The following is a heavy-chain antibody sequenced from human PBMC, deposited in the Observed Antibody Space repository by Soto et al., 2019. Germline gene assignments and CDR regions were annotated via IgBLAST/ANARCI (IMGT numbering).Heavy chain of an antibody. J-gene: IGHJ5*02. V-gene: IGHV3-13*01. CDR2: ICTSGDT. CDR1: GFTFSSYD. CDR3: ERDRIAAAGTWFDP. Sequence: GGSLRLSCSASGFTFSSYDMHWVRQATGKGLEWVSAICTSGDTYYPGSVKGRFTISRQNANNSLYLQMNSQRAEDTAVYYCERDRIAAAGTWFDPWGQGTLVTVSS. D-gene: IGHD6-13*01.